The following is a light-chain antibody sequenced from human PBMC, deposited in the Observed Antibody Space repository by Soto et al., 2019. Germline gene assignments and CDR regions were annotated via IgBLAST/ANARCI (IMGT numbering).Light chain of an antibody. Sequence: AIRMTQSPSSLSASTGDRVTITCRASQGISSYLAWYQQKPGKAPKLLIYAASTLHSGVPSRFSGSGSGTDFNLTISCLLSEDLATSYCQQYYSYLRAKFGQGPKVDIK. CDR3: QQYYSYLRAK. V-gene: IGKV1-8*01. J-gene: IGKJ1*01. CDR2: AAS. CDR1: QGISSY.